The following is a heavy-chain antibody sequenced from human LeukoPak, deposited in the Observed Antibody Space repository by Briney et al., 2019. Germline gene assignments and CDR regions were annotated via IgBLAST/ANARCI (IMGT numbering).Heavy chain of an antibody. Sequence: PGGSLRLSCAASGFTFSSYWMSWVRQAPGEGLEWVANIKQDGSEKYYVDSVKGRFTISRDNAKNSLYLQMNSLRAEDTAVYYCARDMAAAVLDYYYYGMDVWGQGTTVTVSS. D-gene: IGHD6-13*01. CDR1: GFTFSSYW. CDR3: ARDMAAAVLDYYYYGMDV. J-gene: IGHJ6*02. V-gene: IGHV3-7*01. CDR2: IKQDGSEK.